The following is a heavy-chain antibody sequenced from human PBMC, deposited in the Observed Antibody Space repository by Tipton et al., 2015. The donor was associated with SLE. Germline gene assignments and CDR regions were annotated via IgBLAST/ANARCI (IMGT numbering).Heavy chain of an antibody. CDR2: IHHSGSA. V-gene: IGHV4-59*01. D-gene: IGHD3-16*01. CDR1: GGSISSYY. CDR3: ARAQVGVGDFDY. Sequence: TLSLTCTVSGGSISSYYWSWIRQPPGKGLEWIGYIHHSGSANYNPSLKSRVTISVDTSKTQFSLKLSSVTAADTAVYFLARAQVGVGDFDYWGQGTLVTVSS. J-gene: IGHJ4*02.